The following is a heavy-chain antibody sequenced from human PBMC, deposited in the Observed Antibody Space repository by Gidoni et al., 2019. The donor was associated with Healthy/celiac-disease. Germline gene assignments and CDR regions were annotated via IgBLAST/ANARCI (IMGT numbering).Heavy chain of an antibody. CDR2: INHSGST. D-gene: IGHD6-6*01. J-gene: IGHJ4*02. CDR1: GGSFSGYY. CDR3: ARGGDRYSSSSLDY. V-gene: IGHV4-34*01. Sequence: QVQLPQWGAGLLKPSAALSLTWAVYGGSFSGYYWSWIRQPPGKGLEWIGEINHSGSTNYNPSLKRRVTISVDTSKIQFSLKLSSVTAADTAVYYCARGGDRYSSSSLDYWGQGTLVTVSS.